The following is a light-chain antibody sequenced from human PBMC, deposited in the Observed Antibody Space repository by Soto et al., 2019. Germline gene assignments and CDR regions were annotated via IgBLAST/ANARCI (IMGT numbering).Light chain of an antibody. J-gene: IGLJ3*02. V-gene: IGLV7-46*01. CDR2: DTS. CDR1: TGAVPSGHY. Sequence: QAVVTQEPSLTVSPGGRVTLTCGSSTGAVPSGHYPYWFQQKPGQAPRTLIYDTSNKHSWTPARFSGSLLGGKAALTLSGAQPEDEAEYYCLLSYSGARWVFGGGTKLTVL. CDR3: LLSYSGARWV.